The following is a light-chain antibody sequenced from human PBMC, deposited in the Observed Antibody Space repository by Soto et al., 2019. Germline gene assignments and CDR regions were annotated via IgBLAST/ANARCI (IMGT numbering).Light chain of an antibody. CDR1: NLGSYG. Sequence: SYELTQPPSVSVAPGQTAKISCGGDNLGSYGVHWYQQKPGQAPVPLVYDDNDRPSGIPERFSGSKSGNTATLTISRVEAGDEADYYCQPWPVRSHHYVFGPGTIVTDL. CDR2: DDN. CDR3: QPWPVRSHHYV. V-gene: IGLV3-21*02. J-gene: IGLJ1*01.